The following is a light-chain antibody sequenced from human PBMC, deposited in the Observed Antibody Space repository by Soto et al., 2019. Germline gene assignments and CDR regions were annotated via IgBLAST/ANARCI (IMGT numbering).Light chain of an antibody. CDR1: FSNIGENYE. Sequence: QSVLTQPPSVSGAPGHRVTISCNGSFSNIGENYEVHWYQQLPGTAPKLLIYSNNQRPSGVTDRFSGSKSGTSASLAISGLQSEDEADYYCAAWDDSLNGVLFGGGTKLTVL. CDR3: AAWDDSLNGVL. V-gene: IGLV1-44*01. J-gene: IGLJ2*01. CDR2: SNN.